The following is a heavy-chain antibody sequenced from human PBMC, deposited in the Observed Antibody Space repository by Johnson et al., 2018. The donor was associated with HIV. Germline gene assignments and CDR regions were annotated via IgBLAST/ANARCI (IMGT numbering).Heavy chain of an antibody. J-gene: IGHJ3*02. D-gene: IGHD3-10*01. CDR1: GFTFDDYG. Sequence: MQLVESGGGVVRPGGSLRLSCAASGFTFDDYGMRWVRQAPGKGLEWVSGINWNGGSTGYADSVKGRFTISRDNAKNSLYLQMNSLRAEDTAVYYCAGGYGSGSGDAFDIWGQGTMVTVSS. V-gene: IGHV3-20*04. CDR2: INWNGGST. CDR3: AGGYGSGSGDAFDI.